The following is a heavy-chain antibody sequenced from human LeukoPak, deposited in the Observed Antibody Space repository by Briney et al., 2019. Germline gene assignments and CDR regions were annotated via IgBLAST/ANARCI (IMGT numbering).Heavy chain of an antibody. CDR2: IKQDGSDK. Sequence: GGSLRLSCAASGFTSKTYWLNWVRQAPGKGLEWVANIKQDGSDKYYVDSVKGRFTISTDIAKSSLYLQVNSLRAEDTAVYYCAGGGSWGQGTLVTVSS. CDR3: AGGGS. CDR1: GFTSKTYW. J-gene: IGHJ5*02. V-gene: IGHV3-7*04.